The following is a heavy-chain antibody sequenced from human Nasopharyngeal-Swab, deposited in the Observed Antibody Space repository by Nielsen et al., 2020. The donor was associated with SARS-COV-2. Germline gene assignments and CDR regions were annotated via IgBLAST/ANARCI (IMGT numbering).Heavy chain of an antibody. J-gene: IGHJ6*02. V-gene: IGHV3-23*01. D-gene: IGHD5-12*01. CDR2: ISGSDYTP. CDR3: AKDRDSGDDSDDYYHYYGMDV. Sequence: GESLKISCAASGFTFSSYAISWVSQSPGKGLEWVSVISGSDYTPYYADSVKGRFTISRDNSKDTVNLQLNSLRVEDTAIYYCAKDRDSGDDSDDYYHYYGMDVWGQGTTVTVFS. CDR1: GFTFSSYA.